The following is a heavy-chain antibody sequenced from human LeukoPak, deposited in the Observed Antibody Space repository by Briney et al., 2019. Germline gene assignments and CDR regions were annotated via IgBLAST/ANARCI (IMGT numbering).Heavy chain of an antibody. CDR2: IRSKVNNYAT. CDR1: GFTFSGST. CDR3: TTSLSEQWLVTA. Sequence: PGGSLRLSCAASGFTFSGSTMHWVRQASGKGLEWVGRIRSKVNNYATAYGASVKGRFTISRGDSTNTAYLQMNSLKTEDTAVYYCTTSLSEQWLVTAWGQGTLVTVSS. V-gene: IGHV3-73*01. J-gene: IGHJ1*01. D-gene: IGHD6-19*01.